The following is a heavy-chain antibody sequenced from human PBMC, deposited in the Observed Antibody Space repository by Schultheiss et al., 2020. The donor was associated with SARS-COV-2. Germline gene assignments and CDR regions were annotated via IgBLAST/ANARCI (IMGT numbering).Heavy chain of an antibody. CDR2: IYHSGNT. D-gene: IGHD4-23*01. V-gene: IGHV4-38-2*02. Sequence: SQTLSLTCAVSGYSINSGYYWGWIRQPPGKGLEWIGSIYHSGNTYYNPSLKSRLSTSVDTSKSQFSLKLKSVTAADTAVYYCAREVDNGGLGGQRFIDYWGQGTLVTVSS. CDR3: AREVDNGGLGGQRFIDY. J-gene: IGHJ4*02. CDR1: GYSINSGYY.